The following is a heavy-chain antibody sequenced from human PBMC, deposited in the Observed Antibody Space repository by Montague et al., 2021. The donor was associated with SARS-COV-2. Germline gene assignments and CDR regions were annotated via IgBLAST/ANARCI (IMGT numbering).Heavy chain of an antibody. Sequence: SLRLSLSASGFTFSSYAMHWVRQAPGKGLEALSVISSDGSYKYYADSVKGRFTISRDNSRNTLYLQMNSLRPEDTAVYYCARDLLRHKGGFDSWGQGTLVTVSS. J-gene: IGHJ4*02. D-gene: IGHD2/OR15-2a*01. CDR1: GFTFSSYA. CDR2: ISSDGSYK. CDR3: ARDLLRHKGGFDS. V-gene: IGHV3-30-3*01.